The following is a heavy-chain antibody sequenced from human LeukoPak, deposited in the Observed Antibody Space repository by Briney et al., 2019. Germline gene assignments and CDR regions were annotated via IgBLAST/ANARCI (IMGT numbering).Heavy chain of an antibody. Sequence: GESLRLSCAASGFTFTTYWMTWVRQAPGKGLEWVARINQDGTEKYYVDSVKGRFTISRDNAKNSPYLQMNSLRVEDTAVFYCAKVAKYYYGSETYYFFEHWGQGTPGTASP. CDR3: AKVAKYYYGSETYYFFEH. CDR1: GFTFTTYW. CDR2: INQDGTEK. V-gene: IGHV3-7*01. D-gene: IGHD3-10*01. J-gene: IGHJ4*02.